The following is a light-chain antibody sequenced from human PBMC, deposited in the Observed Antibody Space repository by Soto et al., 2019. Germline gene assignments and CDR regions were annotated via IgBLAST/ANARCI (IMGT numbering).Light chain of an antibody. CDR3: QQFYSSPLT. J-gene: IGKJ2*01. V-gene: IGKV4-1*01. CDR1: QSVLYSSTNENY. Sequence: DIVMTQSPDSLAVSLGERATINCRSSQSVLYSSTNENYLAWYQQKPGQPPKMPISWASSREFGVSDRFRGSGSGTDFTLTISNLQAEDVAVYYCQQFYSSPLTFGQGTKLQIK. CDR2: WAS.